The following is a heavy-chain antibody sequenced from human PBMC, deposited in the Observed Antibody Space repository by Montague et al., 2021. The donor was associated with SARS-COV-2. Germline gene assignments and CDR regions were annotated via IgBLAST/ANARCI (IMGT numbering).Heavy chain of an antibody. CDR3: ATITLGYCTNGVCQPPDY. D-gene: IGHD2-8*01. CDR1: GGSISSSSYY. Sequence: SETLSLTCTVSGGSISSSSYYWGWIRQPPGKGLEWIGSIYYSGSTYYNPYIKSRITIAVDTSKNQFSLKLSSVTAADTAVYYCATITLGYCTNGVCQPPDYWGQGTLVTVSS. V-gene: IGHV4-39*01. CDR2: IYYSGST. J-gene: IGHJ4*02.